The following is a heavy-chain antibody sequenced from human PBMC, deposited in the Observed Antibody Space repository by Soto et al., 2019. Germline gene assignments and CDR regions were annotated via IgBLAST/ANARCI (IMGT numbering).Heavy chain of an antibody. CDR1: GFTFSNYA. V-gene: IGHV3-23*01. J-gene: IGHJ6*02. CDR3: AKVGPSYYYGMDV. D-gene: IGHD1-26*01. CDR2: ISGSGRTI. Sequence: PGGSLRLSCAASGFTFSNYAISWVRQAPGKGLEWVSSISGSGRTIYHADSMRGRFAISRDNSKNSLYLQLNNLRVDDTAVYYCAKVGPSYYYGMDVWGQGTTVTVSS.